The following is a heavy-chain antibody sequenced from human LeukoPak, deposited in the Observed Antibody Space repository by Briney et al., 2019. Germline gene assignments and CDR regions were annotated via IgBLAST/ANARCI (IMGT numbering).Heavy chain of an antibody. D-gene: IGHD6-13*01. CDR2: IIPVSGTV. Sequence: SPKVSCKASGDTLSTFGISWVRQAPGESLEWMAEIIPVSGTVNNAQKFQGRVTITADKSTGTAYMELSSLRSDDTAVYYCARVISSSWSEGYYYYMDVWGKGTTVTVSS. CDR1: GDTLSTFG. J-gene: IGHJ6*03. CDR3: ARVISSSWSEGYYYYMDV. V-gene: IGHV1-69*06.